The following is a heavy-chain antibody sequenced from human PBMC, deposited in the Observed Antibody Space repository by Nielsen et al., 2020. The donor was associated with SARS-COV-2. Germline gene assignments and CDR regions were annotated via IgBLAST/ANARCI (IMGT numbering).Heavy chain of an antibody. J-gene: IGHJ6*03. CDR2: IIPILGIA. Sequence: WVRQAPGQGLEWMGRIIPILGIANYAQKLQGRVTMTTDTSTSTAYMELRSLRSDDTAVYYCARGGDYDFWSGYYTRYYYYMDVWGKGTTVTVSS. CDR3: ARGGDYDFWSGYYTRYYYYMDV. V-gene: IGHV1-69*04. D-gene: IGHD3-3*01.